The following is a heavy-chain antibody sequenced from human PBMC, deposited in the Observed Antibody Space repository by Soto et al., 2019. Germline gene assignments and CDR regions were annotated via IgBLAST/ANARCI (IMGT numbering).Heavy chain of an antibody. V-gene: IGHV1-69*12. D-gene: IGHD5-12*01. J-gene: IGHJ2*01. CDR3: ATGNHRWLQLWYFDL. CDR1: GGTFSSYT. CDR2: IIPIFGTA. Sequence: QVQLVQSGAEVKKPGSSVTVSCKASGGTFSSYTISWVRQAPGQGLEWMGGIIPIFGTANYAQKSQGRVTITADESPSTAYMELSSMRSEDTAVYYRATGNHRWLQLWYFDLWGRGTLVTVSS.